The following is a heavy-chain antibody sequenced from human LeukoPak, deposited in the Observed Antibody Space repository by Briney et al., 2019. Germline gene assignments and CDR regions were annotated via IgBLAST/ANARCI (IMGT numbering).Heavy chain of an antibody. D-gene: IGHD6-6*01. CDR1: GFTFSSYA. J-gene: IGHJ4*02. CDR3: AKGWEQYSSSSGGVDY. CDR2: ISGSGGTT. Sequence: GGSLRLSCAASGFTFSSYAMNWVRQAPGKGLEWVSGISGSGGTTYYADSVRGRFTIASDNSKNTLYLQMNSLRAEDTAVYYCAKGWEQYSSSSGGVDYWGQGILVTVSS. V-gene: IGHV3-23*01.